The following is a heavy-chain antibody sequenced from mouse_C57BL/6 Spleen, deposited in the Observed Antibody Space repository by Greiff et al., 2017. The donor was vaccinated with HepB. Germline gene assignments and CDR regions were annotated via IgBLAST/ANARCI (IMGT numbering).Heavy chain of an antibody. CDR2: IYPGDGDT. Sequence: QVQLKESGPELVKPGASVKISCKASGYAFSSSWMNWVKQRPGKGLEWIGRIYPGDGDTNYNGKFKGKATLTADKSSSTAYMQLSSLTSEDSAVYFCARKITTVVAPLDYWGQGTTLTVSS. J-gene: IGHJ2*01. D-gene: IGHD1-1*01. CDR1: GYAFSSSW. CDR3: ARKITTVVAPLDY. V-gene: IGHV1-82*01.